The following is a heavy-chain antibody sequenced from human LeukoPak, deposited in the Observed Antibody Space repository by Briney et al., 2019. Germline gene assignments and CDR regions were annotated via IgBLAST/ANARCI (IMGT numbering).Heavy chain of an antibody. CDR3: AKRGYCSGGRCYSFHFDY. D-gene: IGHD2-15*01. CDR1: GFTFSSHG. J-gene: IGHJ4*02. V-gene: IGHV3-30*18. CDR2: MSYDGTNK. Sequence: AGGSLRLSCAASGFTFSSHGMHWVRQAPGKGLEWVALMSYDGTNKVYADSVKGRFTISRDNSKNTLYLEMNNLRAEDTAVYCCAKRGYCSGGRCYSFHFDYWGQGTLVTVSS.